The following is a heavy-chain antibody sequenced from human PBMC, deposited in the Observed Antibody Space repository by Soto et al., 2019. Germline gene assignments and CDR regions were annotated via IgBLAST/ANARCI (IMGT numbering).Heavy chain of an antibody. J-gene: IGHJ4*02. CDR3: AKGGPEYGDYLETDYSFDY. CDR2: ISGSGGST. Sequence: WYLRLSCAASGFTFSSYVMSWVRQAPGKGLEWVSGISGSGGSTYYADSVKGRFTISRDNSKNMLFLQMNSLRAEDTAVYYCAKGGPEYGDYLETDYSFDYWGQGTLVSVFS. V-gene: IGHV3-23*01. CDR1: GFTFSSYV. D-gene: IGHD4-17*01.